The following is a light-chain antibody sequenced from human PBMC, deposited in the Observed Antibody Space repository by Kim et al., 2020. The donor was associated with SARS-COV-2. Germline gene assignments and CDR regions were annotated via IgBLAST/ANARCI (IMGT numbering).Light chain of an antibody. CDR2: NAS. J-gene: IGKJ2*01. CDR1: QGFGSA. V-gene: IGKV1-13*02. CDR3: QQFNSYPV. Sequence: GDRVTITCRASQGFGSALAWYQQKPGKAPKLLIYNASSLESGVPSRFSGSGSGTDFTLTISSLQTEDFATYYCQQFNSYPVFGQGTKLE.